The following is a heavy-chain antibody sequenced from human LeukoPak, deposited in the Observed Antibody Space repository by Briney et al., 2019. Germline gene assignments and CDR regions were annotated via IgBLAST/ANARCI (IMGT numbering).Heavy chain of an antibody. CDR1: GFTFSSYW. CDR3: ARAGDIVTTMGV. V-gene: IGHV3-74*01. D-gene: IGHD5-12*01. CDR2: INSDGGST. J-gene: IGHJ6*02. Sequence: GGSLRLSCAAFGFTFSSYWMHWVRQAPGKGLVWVSRINSDGGSTTYADSVKGRFTISRDNAKNTLYLQMNSLRAEDTAVYYCARAGDIVTTMGVWGQGTTVTVSS.